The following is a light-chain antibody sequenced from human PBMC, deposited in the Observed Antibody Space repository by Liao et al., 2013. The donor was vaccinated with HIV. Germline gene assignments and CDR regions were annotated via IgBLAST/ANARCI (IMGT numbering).Light chain of an antibody. V-gene: IGLV3-1*01. J-gene: IGLJ1*01. CDR2: QDT. CDR1: NLESRS. CDR3: QAWDFNTNYV. Sequence: SFELTQPPSVSVSPGQTATITCSGDNLESRSVSWYQQKPGQSPVVVIYQDTKRPSGIPERFSGSNSGDTATLSISGTQAIDEADYYCQAWDFNTNYVFGAGTKVSVL.